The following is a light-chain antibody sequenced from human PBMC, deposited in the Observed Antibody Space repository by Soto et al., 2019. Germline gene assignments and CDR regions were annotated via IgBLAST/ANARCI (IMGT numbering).Light chain of an antibody. Sequence: QSVLTQPTSASGSPGQSVTISCTGTSSDVGGYNYVSWYQQHPGKAPKLMIYEVSKRPSGVPDRFSGSKSGNTASLTVSGLQAEDEADYYCSSYAGSNNPYVFGPGTKLTVL. J-gene: IGLJ1*01. V-gene: IGLV2-8*01. CDR3: SSYAGSNNPYV. CDR2: EVS. CDR1: SSDVGGYNY.